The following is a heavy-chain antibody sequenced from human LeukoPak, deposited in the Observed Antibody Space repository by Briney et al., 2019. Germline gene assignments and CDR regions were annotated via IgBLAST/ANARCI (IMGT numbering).Heavy chain of an antibody. CDR2: IYTSGST. CDR3: ARGIAHDY. CDR1: GGSISSYY. J-gene: IGHJ4*02. Sequence: SETLSLTCTVSGGSISSYYWTWIRQPPGKGLEWIGYIYTSGSTKYNPSLKSRVTISVNTSKNQFSLKLTSVTAADTAVYYCARGIAHDYWGQGTLVTVSS. V-gene: IGHV4-4*09. D-gene: IGHD6-13*01.